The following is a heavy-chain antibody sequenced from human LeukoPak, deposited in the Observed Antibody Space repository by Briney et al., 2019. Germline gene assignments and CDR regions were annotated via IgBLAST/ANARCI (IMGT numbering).Heavy chain of an antibody. CDR1: GGSISSGRYF. Sequence: SETLSLTCTGSGGSISSGRYFWSWIRQPAGKGLEWIGRIYISGSTNYNASLKSRVTISIDTSKNQLSLKLSSVTAADTAVYYCAREPHSSGSYSGDAFDIWGQGTMVTVSS. CDR2: IYISGST. V-gene: IGHV4-61*02. D-gene: IGHD1-26*01. CDR3: AREPHSSGSYSGDAFDI. J-gene: IGHJ3*02.